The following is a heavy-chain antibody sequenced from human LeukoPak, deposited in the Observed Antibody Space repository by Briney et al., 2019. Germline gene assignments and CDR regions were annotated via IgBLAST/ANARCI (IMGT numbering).Heavy chain of an antibody. CDR3: ARGSGWNSFDP. CDR1: GYSISSGYY. V-gene: IGHV4-61*02. CDR2: IYSNGWT. Sequence: SETLSLTCAVSGYSISSGYYWTWIRQPAGKGLEWIGRIYSNGWTDYNPPLKSRVSISIDTSKNHFSLKMSLATAADTALYYCARGSGWNSFDPWGQGTLVTVSS. D-gene: IGHD6-19*01. J-gene: IGHJ5*02.